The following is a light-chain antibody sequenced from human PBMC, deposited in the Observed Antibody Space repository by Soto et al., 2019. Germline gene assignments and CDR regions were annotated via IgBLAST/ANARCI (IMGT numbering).Light chain of an antibody. CDR2: GAS. J-gene: IGKJ3*01. CDR1: QGIRRY. V-gene: IGKV1-9*01. CDR3: QQLNTFPPFFT. Sequence: DIQLTQSPSFLSASVGDRVTITCRASQGIRRYLAWYQQRPGKAPELLIYGASTLRPGGASRFSGSGSGTEFTLTLSSLQPEDFATYFCQQLNTFPPFFTFGPGTKVDIK.